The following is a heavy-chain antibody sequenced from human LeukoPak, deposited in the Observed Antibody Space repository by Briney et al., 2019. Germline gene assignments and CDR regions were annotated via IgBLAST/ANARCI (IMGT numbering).Heavy chain of an antibody. Sequence: ALVKVSCKASGYTFTGYYMHWVRQAPGQGLEWVGWINPNSGGTNYAQKFQGRVTMTRDTSISTAYMELSRLRSDDTAVYYCARRGLLGDYYYYYMDVWGKGTTVTVSS. J-gene: IGHJ6*03. V-gene: IGHV1-2*02. D-gene: IGHD3-16*01. CDR3: ARRGLLGDYYYYYMDV. CDR1: GYTFTGYY. CDR2: INPNSGGT.